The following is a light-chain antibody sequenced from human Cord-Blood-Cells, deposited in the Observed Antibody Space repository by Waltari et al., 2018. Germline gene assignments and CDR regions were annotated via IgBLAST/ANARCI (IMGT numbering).Light chain of an antibody. CDR2: DAS. CDR1: QDISNY. V-gene: IGKV1-33*01. CDR3: QQYDNLRCT. J-gene: IGKJ2*02. Sequence: DIQMTQSPSSLSASVGDRVTITCHASQDISNYLNWYQQKPGKAPKLLIYDASNLETGVPSRFSGSGSGTDFTFTISSLQPEDIATYYCQQYDNLRCTFGQGTKLEIK.